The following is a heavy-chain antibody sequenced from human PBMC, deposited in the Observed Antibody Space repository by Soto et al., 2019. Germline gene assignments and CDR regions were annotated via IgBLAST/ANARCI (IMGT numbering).Heavy chain of an antibody. CDR2: INDRGSI. D-gene: IGHD3-9*01. Sequence: QVQLQQWGAGPLRPLETLSLTCGVSGGSFSGYYWAWIRQSPGKGLEWIGEINDRGSINSNPSLKSRVSISVATSKNHYSLILRSVTAADTAVYYCARESHDILTGPPWVWYFDLWGRGTLVTVSS. CDR1: GGSFSGYY. CDR3: ARESHDILTGPPWVWYFDL. V-gene: IGHV4-34*01. J-gene: IGHJ2*01.